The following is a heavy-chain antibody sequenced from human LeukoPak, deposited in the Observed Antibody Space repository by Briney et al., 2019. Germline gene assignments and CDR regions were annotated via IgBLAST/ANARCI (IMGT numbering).Heavy chain of an antibody. V-gene: IGHV3-74*01. CDR3: TRDQDGLPTLDY. J-gene: IGHJ4*02. Sequence: GGSLRLSCAASGFTFSEYWMHWVRQAPGKGLVWVSYTNGDGSDTTYADSVKGRFTISRDNAKNTLFLQMNSLRDEDTAVYYCTRDQDGLPTLDYWGLGTLVTVSS. CDR2: TNGDGSDT. D-gene: IGHD3-16*01. CDR1: GFTFSEYW.